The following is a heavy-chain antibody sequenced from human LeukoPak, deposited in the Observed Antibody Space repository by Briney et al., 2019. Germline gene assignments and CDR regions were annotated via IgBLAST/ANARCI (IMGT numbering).Heavy chain of an antibody. Sequence: GESLKISCKGSGYSFTSYWIGWVRQMPGKGLEWMGIIYPGDSDTRYSPSFQGQVTISADKSISTAYLQWSSLKASDTAMYYCARPTLINTAEDAFDIWGQGTMVTVSS. CDR3: ARPTLINTAEDAFDI. CDR1: GYSFTSYW. D-gene: IGHD5-18*01. V-gene: IGHV5-51*01. J-gene: IGHJ3*02. CDR2: IYPGDSDT.